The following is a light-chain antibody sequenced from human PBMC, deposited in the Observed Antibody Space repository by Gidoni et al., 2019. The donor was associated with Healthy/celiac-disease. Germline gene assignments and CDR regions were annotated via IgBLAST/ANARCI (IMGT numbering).Light chain of an antibody. CDR2: RNN. CDR3: AALDDSLSGRV. CDR1: SSNIGMNY. J-gene: IGLJ3*02. Sequence: QSVLTQPPSASGTPGQGVTISCSGSSSNIGMNYVYWYQQLPGTAPKLLIYRNNQRPSGVPDRFSGSKSGTSASLAISGLRSEDEAYYYCAALDDSLSGRVFGGGTKLTVL. V-gene: IGLV1-47*01.